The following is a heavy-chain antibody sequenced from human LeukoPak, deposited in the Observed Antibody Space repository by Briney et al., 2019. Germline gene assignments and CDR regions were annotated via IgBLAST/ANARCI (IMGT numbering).Heavy chain of an antibody. D-gene: IGHD2-2*03. CDR3: ARGEGGYCSGTTCYRGYYYMDV. J-gene: IGHJ6*03. V-gene: IGHV4-34*01. Sequence: SETLSLTCAVYGGSFSGYYWSWIRQPPGKGLEWIGYIHYSGYTNSNPSLTSRVSISVDPSKNHFSLKLSSVTAADTAVYYCARGEGGYCSGTTCYRGYYYMDVWGKGTTVAISS. CDR1: GGSFSGYY. CDR2: IHYSGYT.